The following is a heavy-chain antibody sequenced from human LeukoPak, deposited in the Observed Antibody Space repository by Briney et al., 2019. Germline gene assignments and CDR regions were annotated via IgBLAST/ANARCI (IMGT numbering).Heavy chain of an antibody. CDR1: GFTFSSYS. D-gene: IGHD5-24*01. Sequence: GGSLRLSCAASGFTFSSYSMNWVRQAPGKGLEWVSSISSSSSYIYYADSVKGRFTISRDNAKNSLFLQMNSLRAEDTAVYYCVKSAGKDGYRDSFDIWGQGTLVTVSS. J-gene: IGHJ3*02. CDR3: VKSAGKDGYRDSFDI. V-gene: IGHV3-21*01. CDR2: ISSSSSYI.